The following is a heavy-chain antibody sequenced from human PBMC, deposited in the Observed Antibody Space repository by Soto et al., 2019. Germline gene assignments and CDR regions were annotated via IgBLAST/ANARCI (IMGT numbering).Heavy chain of an antibody. CDR3: VRAYYYDSSGYSKTTAFDI. J-gene: IGHJ3*02. CDR2: IFSNDEK. V-gene: IGHV2-26*01. D-gene: IGHD3-22*01. CDR1: GFSLSNARMG. Sequence: SGPTLVNPTETLTLTCTVSGFSLSNARMGVSWIRQPPGKALEWLAHIFSNDEKSYSTSLESRLTISKDTSKSQVVLTMTNMDPVDTATYYCVRAYYYDSSGYSKTTAFDIWGQGTMVTVSS.